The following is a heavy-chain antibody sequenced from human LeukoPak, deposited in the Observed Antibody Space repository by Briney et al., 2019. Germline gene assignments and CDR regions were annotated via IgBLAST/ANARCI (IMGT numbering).Heavy chain of an antibody. CDR1: GGTFSSYA. Sequence: SVKVSCKASGGTFSSYAISWVRQAPGQGLEWMGRIIPILGIANYAQKFQGRVTITADKSTSTAYMELSSLRSEDTAVYYCASTPVPVAGQTYYYYGMDVWGQGTTVTVSS. CDR3: ASTPVPVAGQTYYYYGMDV. J-gene: IGHJ6*02. V-gene: IGHV1-69*04. CDR2: IIPILGIA. D-gene: IGHD6-19*01.